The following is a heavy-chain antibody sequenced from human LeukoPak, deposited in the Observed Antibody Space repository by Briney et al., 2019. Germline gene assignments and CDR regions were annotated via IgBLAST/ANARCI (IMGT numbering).Heavy chain of an antibody. D-gene: IGHD5-24*01. J-gene: IGHJ4*02. CDR2: ISYDGSKQ. V-gene: IGHV3-30*18. CDR3: AKDGRDGYNYPSYYFDY. CDR1: GFTFSNYG. Sequence: PGRSLRLSCAASGFTFSNYGMHWVRQAPGKGLEWVAVISYDGSKQYYADSVKGRFTISRDNSKNTLYLQMNSLRAEDTAVFYCAKDGRDGYNYPSYYFDYWGQGTLVTVSS.